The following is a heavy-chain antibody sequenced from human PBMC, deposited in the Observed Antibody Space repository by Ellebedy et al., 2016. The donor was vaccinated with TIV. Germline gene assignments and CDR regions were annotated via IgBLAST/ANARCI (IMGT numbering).Heavy chain of an antibody. Sequence: GESLKISCAASEFTFNTYGMPWVRQTPDKGLEWVAFISSDGSEKYYVGSVKGRFTLSRDISKNTLYLEMNRLRGDDKAVYYCAEEGGSSRGASGMDVWGQGTTVIVSS. CDR2: ISSDGSEK. D-gene: IGHD6-6*01. CDR3: AEEGGSSRGASGMDV. CDR1: EFTFNTYG. V-gene: IGHV3-30*18. J-gene: IGHJ6*01.